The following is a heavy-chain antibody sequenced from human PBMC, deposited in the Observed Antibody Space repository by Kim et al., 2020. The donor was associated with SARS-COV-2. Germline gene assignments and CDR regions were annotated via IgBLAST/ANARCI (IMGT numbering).Heavy chain of an antibody. V-gene: IGHV3-23*01. D-gene: IGHD6-13*01. CDR1: GFTFSAYA. Sequence: GGSLRLSCAASGFTFSAYAMSWVRQAPGKGLEWVSATGGSGAAAYYADSVKGWFTVSRDNSKNTVFLQMNSLRADDTAVYYCAKEIWYSSSPAQGYFQHWGQGTPVTVSS. CDR3: AKEIWYSSSPAQGYFQH. CDR2: TGGSGAAA. J-gene: IGHJ1*01.